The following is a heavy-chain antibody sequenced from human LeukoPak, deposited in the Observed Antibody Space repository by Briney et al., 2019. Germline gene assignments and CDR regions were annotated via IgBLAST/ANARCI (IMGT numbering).Heavy chain of an antibody. CDR1: GFTIGSNY. Sequence: GGSQRLSCAASGFTIGSNYMSWVRQAPGKGLEWVSVIYSGGSTYYADSVKGRFTISRDNSKNTLYLQMNSLRAEDTAVYYCAREDRLRGFDYWGQGTLVTVSS. CDR2: IYSGGST. D-gene: IGHD5-12*01. J-gene: IGHJ4*02. CDR3: AREDRLRGFDY. V-gene: IGHV3-66*01.